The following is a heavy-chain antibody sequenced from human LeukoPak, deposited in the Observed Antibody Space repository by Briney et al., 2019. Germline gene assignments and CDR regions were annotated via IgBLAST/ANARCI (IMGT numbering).Heavy chain of an antibody. CDR3: ARDRGGSYYDSSGSVTNI. Sequence: PSETLSLTCTVSGGSISSYYWSWIRQPSGKGLEWIGYIYYSGSTNYNPSLKSRVTISADTSKNQLSLKLSSVTAADTAIYYCARDRGGSYYDSSGSVTNIWGQGTMVTVSS. J-gene: IGHJ3*02. CDR1: GGSISSYY. D-gene: IGHD3-22*01. CDR2: IYYSGST. V-gene: IGHV4-59*01.